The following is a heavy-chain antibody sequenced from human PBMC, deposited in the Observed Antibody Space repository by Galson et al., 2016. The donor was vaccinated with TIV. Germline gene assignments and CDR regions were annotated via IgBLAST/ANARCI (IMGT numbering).Heavy chain of an antibody. D-gene: IGHD3-22*01. Sequence: QSGAEVKKPGESLKISCKTSGYRFTTNWIAWVRQVPGKGLEWMGIIFPGGAETRYSPSFQDQVTISVDKSFSTAYLQWSYLKTSDSAMYYCASLGDSSGSHLTDAFDIWGQGTLITVSS. CDR2: IFPGGAET. CDR3: ASLGDSSGSHLTDAFDI. V-gene: IGHV5-51*03. J-gene: IGHJ3*02. CDR1: GYRFTTNW.